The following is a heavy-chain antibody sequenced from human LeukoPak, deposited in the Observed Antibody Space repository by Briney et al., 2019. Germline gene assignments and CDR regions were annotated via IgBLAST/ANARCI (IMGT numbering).Heavy chain of an antibody. V-gene: IGHV1-2*02. CDR3: ARGGEDYYDSSGYCLDY. J-gene: IGHJ4*02. CDR2: INPNSGGT. Sequence: ASVKVSCKASGYTFTGYYMHWVRQAPGQGLEWMGWINPNSGGTNHAQKFQGRVTMTRDTSISTAYMELSRLRSDDTAVYYCARGGEDYYDSSGYCLDYWGQGTLVTVSS. D-gene: IGHD3-22*01. CDR1: GYTFTGYY.